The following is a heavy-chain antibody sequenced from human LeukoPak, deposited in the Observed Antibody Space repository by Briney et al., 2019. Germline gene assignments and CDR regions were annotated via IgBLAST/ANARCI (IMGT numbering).Heavy chain of an antibody. CDR1: ADSINSYY. V-gene: IGHV4-4*07. CDR3: ARHGYTASHFFLDY. J-gene: IGHJ4*02. D-gene: IGHD5-18*01. Sequence: SETLSLTCTVSADSINSYYWGWVRQPAGRGLEWIRRIYTTGRADYDPSLQSRVTLSVETSPKPFSLNLRSVTAADTAFYFCARHGYTASHFFLDYWSQGTLVTVSS. CDR2: IYTTGRA.